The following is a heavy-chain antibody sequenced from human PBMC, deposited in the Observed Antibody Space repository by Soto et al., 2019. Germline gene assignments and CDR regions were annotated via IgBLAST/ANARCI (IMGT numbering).Heavy chain of an antibody. Sequence: ASVKVSCKASGYTFTGYYMHWVRQAPGQGLEWMGWINPNSGGTNYAQKFQGWVTMTRDTSISTAYMELSRLRSDDTAVYYCARDRSSGGLYYYGSGRYGNWLVFWGKGTRVTVS. CDR1: GYTFTGYY. D-gene: IGHD3-10*01. J-gene: IGHJ5*01. V-gene: IGHV1-2*04. CDR2: INPNSGGT. CDR3: ARDRSSGGLYYYGSGRYGNWLVF.